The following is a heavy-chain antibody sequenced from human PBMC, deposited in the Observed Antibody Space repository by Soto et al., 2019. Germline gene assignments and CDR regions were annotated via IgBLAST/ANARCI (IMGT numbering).Heavy chain of an antibody. J-gene: IGHJ6*02. CDR2: IYYSGST. D-gene: IGHD3-16*01. CDR3: ARGDDYVIYGMDV. V-gene: IGHV4-30-4*01. CDR1: GGSISSGDYY. Sequence: SETLSLTCTVSGGSISSGDYYWSWIRQPPGKGLEWIGYIYYSGSTYYNPSLKSRVTISVDTSKNQFSLKLSSVTAADTAVYYCARGDDYVIYGMDVWGQGTTVPVYS.